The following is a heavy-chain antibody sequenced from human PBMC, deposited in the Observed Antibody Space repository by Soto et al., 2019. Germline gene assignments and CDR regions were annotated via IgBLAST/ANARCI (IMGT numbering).Heavy chain of an antibody. CDR1: GYTLTELS. D-gene: IGHD3-3*01. V-gene: IGHV1-24*01. Sequence: ASVKVSCKVSGYTLTELSMHWVRQAPGKGLEWMGGFDPEDGETIYAQKFQGRVTMTKDTSTDTAYMELSSLRSEDTAVYYCATGQDYDFWFHWGQGTLVTVSS. CDR2: FDPEDGET. J-gene: IGHJ4*02. CDR3: ATGQDYDFWFH.